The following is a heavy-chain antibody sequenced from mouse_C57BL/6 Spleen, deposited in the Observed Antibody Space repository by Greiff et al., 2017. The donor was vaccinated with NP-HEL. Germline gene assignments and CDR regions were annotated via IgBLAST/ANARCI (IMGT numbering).Heavy chain of an antibody. J-gene: IGHJ2*01. D-gene: IGHD1-1*01. CDR3: AREDTTVVGYFDY. CDR1: GYSITSGYY. Sequence: EVKVEESGPGLVKPSQSLSLTCSVTGYSITSGYYWNWIRQFPGNKLEWMGYISYDGSNNYNPSLKNRISITRDTSKNQFFLKLNSVTTEDTATYYCAREDTTVVGYFDYWGQGTTLTVSS. CDR2: ISYDGSN. V-gene: IGHV3-6*01.